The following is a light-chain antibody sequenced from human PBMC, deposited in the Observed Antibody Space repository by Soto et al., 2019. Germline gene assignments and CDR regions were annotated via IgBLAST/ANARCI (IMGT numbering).Light chain of an antibody. CDR3: QPTFTTPSWT. Sequence: DIQMTQSPSSLSASVGDRVTITCRASLTVSDYLNWYQQKPGKAPKLLIFAASILESGVPSRFSGSGSGTDFTLTISSLQPEDFATYYCQPTFTTPSWTFGQGTKVEVK. CDR1: LTVSDY. J-gene: IGKJ1*01. CDR2: AAS. V-gene: IGKV1-39*01.